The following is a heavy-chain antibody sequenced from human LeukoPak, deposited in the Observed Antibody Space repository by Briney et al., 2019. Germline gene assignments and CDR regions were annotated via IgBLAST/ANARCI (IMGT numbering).Heavy chain of an antibody. CDR3: ARDWIQLLFDY. V-gene: IGHV3-21*01. Sequence: NPGGSLRLSCAASGFTFSSYSMNWVRQAPGKGLEWVSSISSSSYIYYADSVKGRFTISRDNAKNSLYLQMNSLRAEDTAVYYCARDWIQLLFDYWGQGTLVTVSS. CDR2: ISSSSYI. J-gene: IGHJ4*02. CDR1: GFTFSSYS. D-gene: IGHD5-18*01.